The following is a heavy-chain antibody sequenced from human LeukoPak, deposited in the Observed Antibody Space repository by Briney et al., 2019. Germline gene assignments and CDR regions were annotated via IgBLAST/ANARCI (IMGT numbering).Heavy chain of an antibody. V-gene: IGHV4-39*07. CDR3: ARWAPKNYYDSSGTLFDY. D-gene: IGHD3-22*01. CDR2: IYYSGST. Sequence: SETLSLTCTVSGGSISSSSYYWGWIRQPPGKGLEWIGSIYYSGSTYYNPSLKSRVTISVDTSKNQFSLKLSSVTAADTAVYYCARWAPKNYYDSSGTLFDYWGQGTLVTVSS. CDR1: GGSISSSSYY. J-gene: IGHJ4*02.